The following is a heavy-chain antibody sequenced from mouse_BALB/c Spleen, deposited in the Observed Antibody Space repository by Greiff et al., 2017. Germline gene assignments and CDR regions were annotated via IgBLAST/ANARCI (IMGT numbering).Heavy chain of an antibody. D-gene: IGHD2-1*01. CDR3: ARGNYGNYTGYAMDY. CDR2: ISSGSSTI. CDR1: GFTFSSFG. Sequence: EVKVVESGGGLVQPGGSRKLSCAASGFTFSSFGMHWVRQAPEKGLEWVAYISSGSSTIYYADTVKGRFTISRDNPKNTLFLQMTSLRSEDTAMYYCARGNYGNYTGYAMDYWGQGTSVTVSS. J-gene: IGHJ4*01. V-gene: IGHV5-17*02.